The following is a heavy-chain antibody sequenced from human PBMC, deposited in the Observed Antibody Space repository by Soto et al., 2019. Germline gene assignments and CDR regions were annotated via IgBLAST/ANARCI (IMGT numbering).Heavy chain of an antibody. V-gene: IGHV4-61*01. Sequence: SETLSLTCTVSGGSVSSGSYYWSWIRQPPGKGLEWIGYIYYSGSTNYNPSLKSRVTISVDTSKNQFSLKLSSVTAADTAVHYCARDGIGLEYFQHWGQGTLVTVSS. D-gene: IGHD2-15*01. J-gene: IGHJ1*01. CDR1: GGSVSSGSYY. CDR2: IYYSGST. CDR3: ARDGIGLEYFQH.